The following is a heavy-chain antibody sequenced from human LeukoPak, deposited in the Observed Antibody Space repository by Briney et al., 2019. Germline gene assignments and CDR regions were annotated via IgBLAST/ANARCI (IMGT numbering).Heavy chain of an antibody. V-gene: IGHV3-23*01. CDR2: ISGSGGST. J-gene: IGHJ6*03. CDR3: ANNYDSSGYYSPNYYYYYYMDV. D-gene: IGHD3-22*01. Sequence: PGGSLTLSCAASGFTFSSYAMSWVRQAPGKGLEWVSAISGSGGSTYYADSVKGRFTISRDNSKNTLYLQMNSLRAEDTAVYYCANNYDSSGYYSPNYYYYYYMDVWGKGATVTVSS. CDR1: GFTFSSYA.